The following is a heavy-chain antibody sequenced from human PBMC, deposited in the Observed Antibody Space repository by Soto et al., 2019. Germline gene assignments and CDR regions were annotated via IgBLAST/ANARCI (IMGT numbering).Heavy chain of an antibody. J-gene: IGHJ4*02. D-gene: IGHD5-12*01. V-gene: IGHV1-8*01. Sequence: QVQLVQSGAEVKKPGASVKVSCKATGYTFTTYDINWVRQATGQGLEWMGWMNPNSGDTGYAQKFQGRVTMTRDTSISTAYLGLSTVTAEDTAVYYCVRGLEWLRNYWGQGTLVTVSS. CDR3: VRGLEWLRNY. CDR2: MNPNSGDT. CDR1: GYTFTTYD.